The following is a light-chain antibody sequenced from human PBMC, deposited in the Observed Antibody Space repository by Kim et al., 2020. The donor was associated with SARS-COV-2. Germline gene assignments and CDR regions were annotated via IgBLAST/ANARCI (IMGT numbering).Light chain of an antibody. CDR2: AAT. V-gene: IGKV1-39*01. J-gene: IGKJ1*01. Sequence: PVGDRVTIPCRASQSIGSYLNWYQQKPGKAPKLLSYAATSLQSGVSSRFSGSVSGTEFTLTNSSLQPEDFASYYCQQSYSTPPRTFGQGTKVDIK. CDR3: QQSYSTPPRT. CDR1: QSIGSY.